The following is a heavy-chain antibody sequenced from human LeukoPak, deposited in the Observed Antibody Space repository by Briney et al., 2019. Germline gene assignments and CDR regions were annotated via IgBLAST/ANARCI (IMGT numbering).Heavy chain of an antibody. CDR1: GYTFTSYG. CDR2: ISVYNGNT. CDR3: ARPTEGYSGYDYYYLDY. J-gene: IGHJ4*02. V-gene: IGHV1-18*01. Sequence: ASVKVSCKASGYTFTSYGISWVRQAPGQGLEWMGWISVYNGNTNYAQKLQGRVTMTTDTSTSTAYMELRSLRSDDTAVYYCARPTEGYSGYDYYYLDYWGQGTLVTVSS. D-gene: IGHD5-12*01.